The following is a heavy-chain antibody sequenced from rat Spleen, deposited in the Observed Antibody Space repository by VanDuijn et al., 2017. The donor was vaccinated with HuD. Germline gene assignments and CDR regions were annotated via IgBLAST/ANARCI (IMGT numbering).Heavy chain of an antibody. CDR1: GFTFSDYG. CDR2: ISYGDRSGHSST. CDR3: ARYYYSAPFDY. J-gene: IGHJ2*01. D-gene: IGHD1-1*01. Sequence: EVQLVESGGGLVQPGRSLKLSCAASGFTFSDYGMAWVRQGPTKGLEWVATISYGDRSGHSSTYYRDSVKGRFTISRDNAKNTQYLQMDSLRSEDTATYYCARYYYSAPFDYWGQGVMVTVSS. V-gene: IGHV5-29*01.